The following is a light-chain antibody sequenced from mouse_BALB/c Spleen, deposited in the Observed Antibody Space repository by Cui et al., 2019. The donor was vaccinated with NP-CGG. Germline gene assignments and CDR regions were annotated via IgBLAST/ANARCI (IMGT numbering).Light chain of an antibody. V-gene: IGLV1*01. CDR1: TGAVITSNY. CDR2: GTN. J-gene: IGLJ1*01. Sequence: QACVTQESSLTTSPGETVTLTCRSSTGAVITSNYANWVQEKPDHLFTGLIGGTNNRVPGVPARFSGSLIGDKAALTITGAQTEDEAIYFCALWYSNHWVFGGGTKLTVL. CDR3: ALWYSNHWV.